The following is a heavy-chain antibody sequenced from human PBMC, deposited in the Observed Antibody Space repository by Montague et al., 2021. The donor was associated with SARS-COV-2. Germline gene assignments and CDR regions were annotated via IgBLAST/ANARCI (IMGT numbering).Heavy chain of an antibody. Sequence: CAISGDSVSSISAAWNWNRQSPSRGLEWLRRTYYMFKWYNDYAVSVKSRITINPDTSKNQFSLQLNSVTPEDTAVYYCARDDPYCTNGVCYTGNWFDPWGQGTLVNVSS. CDR2: TYYMFKWYN. D-gene: IGHD2-8*01. J-gene: IGHJ5*02. CDR1: GDSVSSISAA. V-gene: IGHV6-1*01. CDR3: ARDDPYCTNGVCYTGNWFDP.